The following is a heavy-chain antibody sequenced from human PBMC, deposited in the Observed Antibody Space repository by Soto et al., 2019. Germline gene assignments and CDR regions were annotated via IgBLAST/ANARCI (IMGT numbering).Heavy chain of an antibody. V-gene: IGHV1-69*13. J-gene: IGHJ4*02. CDR3: ARSRYYYDSSGYLIIDY. CDR1: GGTFGSYA. CDR2: IIPIFGTA. Sequence: SVKVSCKASGGTFGSYAISWVREAPGQGLEWMGGIIPIFGTANYAQKFQGRVTITADESTSTAYMELSSLRSEDTAVYYCARSRYYYDSSGYLIIDYWGQGTLVTVSS. D-gene: IGHD3-22*01.